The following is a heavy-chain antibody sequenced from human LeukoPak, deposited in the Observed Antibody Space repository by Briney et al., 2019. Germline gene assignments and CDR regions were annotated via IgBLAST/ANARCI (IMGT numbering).Heavy chain of an antibody. CDR3: ARGTYYYDSSGYSYGAFDI. CDR2: MNTISGNT. D-gene: IGHD3-22*01. V-gene: IGHV1-8*01. CDR1: GYTFTSNE. J-gene: IGHJ3*02. Sequence: ASVKVSCKASGYTFTSNEINWVRQATRQGLEWMGGMNTISGNTGYGQKFQGRVTMTRNTSITTAYMELSSLTSEDTAVYYCARGTYYYDSSGYSYGAFDIWGQGTVVVVSS.